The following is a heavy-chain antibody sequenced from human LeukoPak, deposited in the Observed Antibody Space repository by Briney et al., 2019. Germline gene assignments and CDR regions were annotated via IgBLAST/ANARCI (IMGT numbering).Heavy chain of an antibody. J-gene: IGHJ5*02. CDR1: GGTFSSYA. V-gene: IGHV1-69*05. CDR3: ARIAAAGNNWFDP. D-gene: IGHD6-13*01. Sequence: ASVKVSFTASGGTFSSYAISWVRQAPGQGLEWRGGIIPIFGTANYAQKFQGRVTITTDESTSTAYMELSSLRSEDTAVYYCARIAAAGNNWFDPWGQGTLVTVSS. CDR2: IIPIFGTA.